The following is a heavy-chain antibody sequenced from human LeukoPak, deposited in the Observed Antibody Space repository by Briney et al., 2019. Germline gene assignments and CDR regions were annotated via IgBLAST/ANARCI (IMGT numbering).Heavy chain of an antibody. Sequence: GGSLRLSCAASGLTFSNYGMHWVRQAPGKGLEWVAVISYDGSNKYYADSVKGRFTISRDNSRDTLYLQMDSLRVEDTAVYYCARDQKWEILGLFDYWGQGTLVTVSS. CDR1: GLTFSNYG. D-gene: IGHD1-26*01. CDR2: ISYDGSNK. V-gene: IGHV3-30*03. CDR3: ARDQKWEILGLFDY. J-gene: IGHJ4*02.